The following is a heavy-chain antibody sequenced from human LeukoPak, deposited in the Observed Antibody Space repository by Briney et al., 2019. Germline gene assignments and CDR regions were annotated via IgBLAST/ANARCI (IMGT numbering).Heavy chain of an antibody. CDR3: GRAVAGYYFDY. CDR1: GGSISSGDYY. CDR2: IYYSGST. Sequence: PSQTLSLTCTVSGGSISSGDYYWRWIRQPPGKGLEWIGYIYYSGSTNYNPSLKSRVTISVDTSKNQFSLKLSSVTAADTAVYYCGRAVAGYYFDYWGQGTLVTVSS. V-gene: IGHV4-61*08. D-gene: IGHD6-19*01. J-gene: IGHJ4*02.